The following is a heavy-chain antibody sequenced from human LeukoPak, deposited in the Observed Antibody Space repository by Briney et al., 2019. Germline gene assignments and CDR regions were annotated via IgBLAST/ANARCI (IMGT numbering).Heavy chain of an antibody. J-gene: IGHJ1*01. D-gene: IGHD4-23*01. CDR2: INPNSGGT. CDR3: ARAGFTTVAYFGQH. V-gene: IGHV1-2*02. CDR1: GYTFTGYY. Sequence: GASVKVSCKASGYTFTGYYMHWVRQAPGRGLEWMGCINPNSGGTNYAQKFQGRVTMTRDTSISTAYMELSRLRSDDTAVYYCARAGFTTVAYFGQHWGQGTLVTVSS.